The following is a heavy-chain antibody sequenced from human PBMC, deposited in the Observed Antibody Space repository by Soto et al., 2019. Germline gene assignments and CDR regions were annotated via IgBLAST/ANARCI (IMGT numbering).Heavy chain of an antibody. Sequence: PGESLKISCAASGFTFSSYAMSWVRQAPGKGLEWVSAISGSGGSTYYADSVKGRFTISRDNSKNTLYLQMNSLRAEDTAVYYCAKEAALVVVAAQSELDYWGQGTLVTVSS. V-gene: IGHV3-23*01. D-gene: IGHD2-15*01. J-gene: IGHJ4*02. CDR3: AKEAALVVVAAQSELDY. CDR2: ISGSGGST. CDR1: GFTFSSYA.